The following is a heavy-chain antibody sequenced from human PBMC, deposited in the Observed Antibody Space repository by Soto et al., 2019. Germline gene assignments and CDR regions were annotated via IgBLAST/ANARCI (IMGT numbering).Heavy chain of an antibody. Sequence: GGSLRLSCAASGFTFSSYAMHWVRQAPGKGLEWVAVISYDGSNKYYADSVKGRFTISRDNSKNTLYLQMNSLRAEDTAVYYCARDLLGYGSGTYGMDVWGQGTTVTVSS. CDR3: ARDLLGYGSGTYGMDV. V-gene: IGHV3-30-3*01. D-gene: IGHD3-10*01. CDR2: ISYDGSNK. J-gene: IGHJ6*02. CDR1: GFTFSSYA.